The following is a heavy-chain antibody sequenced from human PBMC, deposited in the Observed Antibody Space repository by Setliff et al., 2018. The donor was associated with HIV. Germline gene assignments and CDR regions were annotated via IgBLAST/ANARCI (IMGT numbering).Heavy chain of an antibody. CDR3: ASSDGSGSYPFDY. CDR2: ISSSSSYI. V-gene: IGHV3-21*01. Sequence: PGGSLRLSCAASGFTFNSYSMNWVRQAPGKGLEWVSSISSSSSYIYYADSVKGRFTISRDSAKNSLYLQMNSLRAEDTGIYYCASSDGSGSYPFDYWGQGTLVTVSS. J-gene: IGHJ4*02. CDR1: GFTFNSYS. D-gene: IGHD1-26*01.